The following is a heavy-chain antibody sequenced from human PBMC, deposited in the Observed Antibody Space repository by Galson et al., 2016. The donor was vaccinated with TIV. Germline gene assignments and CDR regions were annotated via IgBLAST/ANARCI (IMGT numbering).Heavy chain of an antibody. J-gene: IGHJ4*02. V-gene: IGHV3-33*05. CDR3: ARQWQSYSFDY. Sequence: SLRLSCAASGFTFSSYDMHWVRQAPGKGLEWVAIISFDRSDKYYGDSVKGRFTISRDNSKNTLYLQMNSLTAEDTAVYYCARQWQSYSFDYWGQGILVTVSS. D-gene: IGHD6-19*01. CDR2: ISFDRSDK. CDR1: GFTFSSYD.